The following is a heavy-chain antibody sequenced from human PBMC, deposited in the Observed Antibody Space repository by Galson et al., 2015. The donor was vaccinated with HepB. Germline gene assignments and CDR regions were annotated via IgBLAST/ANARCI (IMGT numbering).Heavy chain of an antibody. V-gene: IGHV3-74*01. D-gene: IGHD6-13*01. CDR3: VRATYNSWSD. Sequence: SLRLSCAASGFTFGSNWMYWIRQAPGKGLVYISRINSDGSNTGYADSVKGRFTISRDNAKNTLYLEMNSLRVEDTALYYCVRATYNSWSDWGQGTLVTASS. J-gene: IGHJ4*02. CDR1: GFTFGSNW. CDR2: INSDGSNT.